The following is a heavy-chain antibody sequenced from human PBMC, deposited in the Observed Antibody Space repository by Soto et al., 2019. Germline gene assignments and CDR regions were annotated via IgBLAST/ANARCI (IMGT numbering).Heavy chain of an antibody. Sequence: GGSLRLSCAASGFTFSAYNMSWVRQAPGKGLEWISYITGTSGTINYADSVRGRFTISRDNAKNSLYLQMNSLRAEDTAVYYCVRGINGFPHWGQGTLVTVSS. V-gene: IGHV3-48*01. CDR1: GFTFSAYN. CDR3: VRGINGFPH. CDR2: ITGTSGTI. D-gene: IGHD2-8*01. J-gene: IGHJ4*02.